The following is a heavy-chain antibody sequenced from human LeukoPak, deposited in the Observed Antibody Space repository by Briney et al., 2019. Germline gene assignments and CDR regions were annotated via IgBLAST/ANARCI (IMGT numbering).Heavy chain of an antibody. D-gene: IGHD3-10*01. CDR3: ARDRGQRTGKYYYYYYMDV. J-gene: IGHJ6*03. Sequence: ASVKVSCKASGYTFTSYYMHWVRQAPGQGLEWMGIINPSGGSTSYAQKFQGRVTMTRDISTSTVYMELSSLSSEDTAVYYCARDRGQRTGKYYYYYYMDVWGKGTTVTVSS. V-gene: IGHV1-46*01. CDR1: GYTFTSYY. CDR2: INPSGGST.